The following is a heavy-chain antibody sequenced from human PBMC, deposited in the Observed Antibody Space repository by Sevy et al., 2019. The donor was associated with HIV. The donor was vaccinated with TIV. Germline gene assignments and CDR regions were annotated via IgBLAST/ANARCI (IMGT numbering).Heavy chain of an antibody. Sequence: GESLKISCAASGFTFSSHWMSWVRQAPGKGLEWVANIKQDGSEKYYVDSVKGRFTISRDNAKNSLYLQMNSLRAEDTAVYYCGGGVWSGYYKPPYYYGMDVWGQGTTVTVSS. CDR1: GFTFSSHW. J-gene: IGHJ6*02. D-gene: IGHD3-3*01. V-gene: IGHV3-7*01. CDR2: IKQDGSEK. CDR3: GGGVWSGYYKPPYYYGMDV.